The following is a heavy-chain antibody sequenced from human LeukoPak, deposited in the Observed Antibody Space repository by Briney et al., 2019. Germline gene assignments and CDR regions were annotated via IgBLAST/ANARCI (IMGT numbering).Heavy chain of an antibody. V-gene: IGHV3-33*01. CDR2: IWYDGSNK. D-gene: IGHD3-3*01. CDR1: GFTFSSYG. J-gene: IGHJ6*02. CDR3: ARDFRSTIFSYGMDV. Sequence: GSSLRLSCAASGFTFSSYGMHWVRQAPGKGLEWVAVIWYDGSNKYYADSVKGRFTISRDNSKNTLFLQMNSLRVEDTAVYYCARDFRSTIFSYGMDVWGQGTTVTVSS.